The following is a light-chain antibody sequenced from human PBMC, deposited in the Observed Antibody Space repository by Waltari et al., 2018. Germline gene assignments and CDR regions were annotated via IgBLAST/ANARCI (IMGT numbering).Light chain of an antibody. J-gene: IGKJ4*01. CDR2: AAS. V-gene: IGKV1-5*03. Sequence: DIQMTQSPSTLSAFVGDRVTITCRASQRLSTWLAWYQQKPGKAPKLLLYAASSSASGVPSRFSGSGSGTEFTLTISSLQPDDFAAYYCQQYNSYPLTFGGGTKVEIK. CDR1: QRLSTW. CDR3: QQYNSYPLT.